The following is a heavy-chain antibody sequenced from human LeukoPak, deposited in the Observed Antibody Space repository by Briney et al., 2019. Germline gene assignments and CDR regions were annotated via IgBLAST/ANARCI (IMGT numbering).Heavy chain of an antibody. CDR3: ASPYYYGSGSYFDY. J-gene: IGHJ4*02. D-gene: IGHD3-10*01. Sequence: GGSLRLSCAASGFTVSSNYMSWVRQAPGKGLEWVSVIYSGGSTYYADSVKDRFTISRDNSKNTLYLQMNSLRAEDTAVYYCASPYYYGSGSYFDYWGQGTLVTVSS. CDR1: GFTVSSNY. CDR2: IYSGGST. V-gene: IGHV3-66*01.